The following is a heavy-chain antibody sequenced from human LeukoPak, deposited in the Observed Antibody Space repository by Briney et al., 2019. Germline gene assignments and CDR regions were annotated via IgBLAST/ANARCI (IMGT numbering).Heavy chain of an antibody. Sequence: QPGGSLRLCCAASGFTFGSYWMSWVRQAPGKGLEWVVNINENENEKNYADSLKGRFSISRDNAKDSLYLYIYPLRVEDTALYFCTRGSTYFARGQTYCGGDCYGDYWGLGTLVTVSS. V-gene: IGHV3-7*01. CDR3: TRGSTYFARGQTYCGGDCYGDY. J-gene: IGHJ4*02. D-gene: IGHD2-21*02. CDR1: GFTFGSYW. CDR2: INENENEK.